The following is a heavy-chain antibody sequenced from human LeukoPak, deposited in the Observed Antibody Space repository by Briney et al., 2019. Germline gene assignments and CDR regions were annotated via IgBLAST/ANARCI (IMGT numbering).Heavy chain of an antibody. D-gene: IGHD6-19*01. Sequence: PGGALRLSCAASGFTFTNAWRSWVRQAPGKGLEWVGRIKKKSDGGTTDYGAPVKGRFTISRDDSINTLYLQMNSLKTEDTAVYYCTTSVNTIVVAGNNYWGQGTLVTVSS. V-gene: IGHV3-15*01. CDR2: IKKKSDGGTT. CDR1: GFTFTNAW. CDR3: TTSVNTIVVAGNNY. J-gene: IGHJ4*02.